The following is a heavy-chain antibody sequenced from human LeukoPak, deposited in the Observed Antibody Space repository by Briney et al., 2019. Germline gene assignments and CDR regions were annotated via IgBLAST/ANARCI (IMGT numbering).Heavy chain of an antibody. CDR1: GFTFSSYW. CDR3: ARVSGWYEGLDY. J-gene: IGHJ4*02. V-gene: IGHV3-74*01. Sequence: QTGGSLRLSCAASGFTFSSYWMHWVRQAPGKGLVWVSRINSDGSSTSYADSVKGRFTISRDNAKNTLYLQMNSLRAEDTAVYYCARVSGWYEGLDYWGQGTLVTVSS. D-gene: IGHD6-19*01. CDR2: INSDGSST.